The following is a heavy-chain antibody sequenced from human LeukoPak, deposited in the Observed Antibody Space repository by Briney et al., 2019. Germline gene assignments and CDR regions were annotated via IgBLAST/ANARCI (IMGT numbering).Heavy chain of an antibody. Sequence: GGSLRLSCAASGFTFSSYSMNWVRQAPGKGLEWVSSISSSSSYIYYADSVKGRFTISRDNAKNSLYLQMNSLRAKDTAVYYCAREEKYDFGSGYYSDYWGQGTLVTVSS. CDR3: AREEKYDFGSGYYSDY. CDR1: GFTFSSYS. CDR2: ISSSSSYI. J-gene: IGHJ4*02. V-gene: IGHV3-21*01. D-gene: IGHD3-3*01.